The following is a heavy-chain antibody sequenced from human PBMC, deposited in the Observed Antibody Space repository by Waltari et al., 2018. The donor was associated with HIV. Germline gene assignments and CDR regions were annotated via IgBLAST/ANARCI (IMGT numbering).Heavy chain of an antibody. Sequence: QLQLQESGTGLVKPSETLSLTCTVSGGSISSSSYYWGWIRQPPGKGLEWIGGIYYSGSTYYSPALKSRVTISVDTSKNQFSLKLSSVTAADTAVYYCARSYGNYAFEIWGQGTMVTVSS. CDR2: IYYSGST. J-gene: IGHJ3*02. D-gene: IGHD4-17*01. CDR3: ARSYGNYAFEI. V-gene: IGHV4-39*01. CDR1: GGSISSSSYY.